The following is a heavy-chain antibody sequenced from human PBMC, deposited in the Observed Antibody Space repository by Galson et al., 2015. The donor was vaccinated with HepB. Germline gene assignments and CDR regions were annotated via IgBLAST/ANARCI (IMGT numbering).Heavy chain of an antibody. CDR2: ISYDAKNV. Sequence: SLRLSCAASGFTLSNSAMHWVRQAPGKGLEWVAKISYDAKNVYYAESLRGRSAISRDNSKDTLYLEMNSLRVEDTAVYYCAADATTIVAAFDYRGQGTLVTVSS. J-gene: IGHJ4*02. CDR3: AADATTIVAAFDY. D-gene: IGHD2-15*01. CDR1: GFTLSNSA. V-gene: IGHV3-30*03.